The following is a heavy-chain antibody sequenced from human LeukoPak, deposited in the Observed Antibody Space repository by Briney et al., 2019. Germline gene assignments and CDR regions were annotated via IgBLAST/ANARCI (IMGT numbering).Heavy chain of an antibody. V-gene: IGHV4-61*02. CDR3: ARGPTTMVRGVIGFDP. D-gene: IGHD3-10*01. J-gene: IGHJ5*02. CDR1: GGSIGSGSYY. Sequence: SQTLSLTCTVSGGSIGSGSYYWSWIRQPAGKGLEWIGRIYTNGSTNYNPSLKSRVTISVDTSKNQFSLKLSSVTAADTAVYYCARGPTTMVRGVIGFDPWGQGTLVTVSS. CDR2: IYTNGST.